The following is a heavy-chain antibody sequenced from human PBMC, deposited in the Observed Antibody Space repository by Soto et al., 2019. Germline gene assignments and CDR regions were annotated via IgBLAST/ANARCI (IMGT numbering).Heavy chain of an antibody. D-gene: IGHD6-19*01. J-gene: IGHJ4*02. CDR3: ARAVAVAADFDY. Sequence: GASVKVSCKASGYTFTSYDMHWVRQAPGQRLEWMGWINAGNGNTKYSQKFQGRVTITRDTSASTAYMELSSLRSEDTAVYYCARAVAVAADFDYWGQGTLVTVSS. CDR1: GYTFTSYD. V-gene: IGHV1-3*01. CDR2: INAGNGNT.